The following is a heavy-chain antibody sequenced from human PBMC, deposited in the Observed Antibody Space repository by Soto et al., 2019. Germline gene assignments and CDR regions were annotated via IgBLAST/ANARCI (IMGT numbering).Heavy chain of an antibody. J-gene: IGHJ4*02. CDR3: ARAIRSGGSIVRYYFDY. D-gene: IGHD2-15*01. CDR2: MNPNSGNT. V-gene: IGHV1-8*01. Sequence: ASVKVSCKASGYTFTSYDINWVRQATGQGLEWMGWMNPNSGNTGYAQKFQGRVTMTRNTSISTAYMELSSLRSEDTAVYYCARAIRSGGSIVRYYFDYWGQGTLVTVSS. CDR1: GYTFTSYD.